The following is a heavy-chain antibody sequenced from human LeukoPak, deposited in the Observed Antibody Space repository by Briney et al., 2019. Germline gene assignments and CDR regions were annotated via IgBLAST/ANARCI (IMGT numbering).Heavy chain of an antibody. CDR3: ARVTKYCTSMTCFYYYFDY. CDR1: GGSISSSSYY. D-gene: IGHD2/OR15-2a*01. J-gene: IGHJ4*02. CDR2: IYYSGST. V-gene: IGHV4-39*07. Sequence: SETLSLTCTVSGGSISSSSYYWGWIRQPPGKGLEWIGSIYYSGSTYYNPSLKSRVTISVDTSKNQFSLKLSSVTAADTAVYYCARVTKYCTSMTCFYYYFDYWGQGTLVTVSS.